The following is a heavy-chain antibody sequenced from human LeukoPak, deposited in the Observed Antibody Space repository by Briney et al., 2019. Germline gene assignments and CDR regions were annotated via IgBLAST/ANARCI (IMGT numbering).Heavy chain of an antibody. Sequence: GASVKVSCKASGYTFTGYGISWVRQAPGQGLEWMGWISAYNGNTNYAQKLQGRVTMTTDTSTSTAYMELRSLRSDDTAVYYCARARTPITMIVKGYYFDYWGQGTLVTVSS. CDR3: ARARTPITMIVKGYYFDY. J-gene: IGHJ4*02. CDR2: ISAYNGNT. D-gene: IGHD3-22*01. CDR1: GYTFTGYG. V-gene: IGHV1-18*01.